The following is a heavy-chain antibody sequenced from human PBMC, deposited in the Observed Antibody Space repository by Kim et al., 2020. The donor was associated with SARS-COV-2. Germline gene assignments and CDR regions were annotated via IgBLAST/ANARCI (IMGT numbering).Heavy chain of an antibody. V-gene: IGHV3-72*01. CDR3: SKLRDE. CDR2: KLKGHTT. J-gene: IGHJ4*02. Sequence: KLKGHTTEDAESVGGRFSISRDDSKSTLYLQMNSLRIEDTAVYYCSKLRDEWGQGALVTVSS.